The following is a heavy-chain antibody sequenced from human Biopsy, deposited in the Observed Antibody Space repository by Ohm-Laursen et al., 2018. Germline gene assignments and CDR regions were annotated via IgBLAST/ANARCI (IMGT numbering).Heavy chain of an antibody. CDR3: ARESPLRLGVCGAIRCFKEVFGIDV. D-gene: IGHD2-21*01. CDR1: GYNFGNYY. CDR2: LNPVAEAT. V-gene: IGHV1-46*01. Sequence: SVKVSCKASGYNFGNYYINWVRKVPGQGLEWLGVLNPVAEATIYAQKFQDRITMTRDTSTNTVYMDLTSLSSEDTAVYYCARESPLRLGVCGAIRCFKEVFGIDVWGQGTTVIVSS. J-gene: IGHJ6*02.